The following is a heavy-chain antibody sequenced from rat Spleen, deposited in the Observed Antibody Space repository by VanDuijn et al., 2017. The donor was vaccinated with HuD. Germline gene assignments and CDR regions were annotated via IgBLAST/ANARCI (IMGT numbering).Heavy chain of an antibody. J-gene: IGHJ2*01. CDR1: GFTFSNYG. CDR2: LSYDGTTT. D-gene: IGHD1-4*01. Sequence: EVQLVESGGGLVQPGRSLKLSCAASGFTFSNYGMAWVRQAPTKGLEWVATLSYDGTTTYYRDSVKGRFTISRDVAKSTLFLQMDSLRSEDTATYYCARRHFGYWDYWGQGVMVTVSS. V-gene: IGHV5-29*01. CDR3: ARRHFGYWDY.